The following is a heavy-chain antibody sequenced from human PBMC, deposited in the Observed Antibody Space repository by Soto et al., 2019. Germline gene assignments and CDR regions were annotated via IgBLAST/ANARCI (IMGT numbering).Heavy chain of an antibody. J-gene: IGHJ4*02. CDR1: GGSISSGDYY. CDR2: TYYSGST. CDR3: ARAQGSGFLVS. V-gene: IGHV4-30-4*01. Sequence: QVQLQESGPGLVKPSQTLSLTCTVSGGSISSGDYYWSWIRQPPGKGLEWIGYTYYSGSTYSNPSLRRRVTSPVGTSKHQFSLKLSPVPAADTAGYYWARAQGSGFLVSWGQGALVTSSS. D-gene: IGHD3-10*01.